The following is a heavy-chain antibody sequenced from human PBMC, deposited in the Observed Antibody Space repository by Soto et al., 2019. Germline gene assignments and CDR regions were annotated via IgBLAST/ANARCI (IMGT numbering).Heavy chain of an antibody. V-gene: IGHV4-39*01. CDR1: GGSISSSSYY. CDR2: IYYSGST. D-gene: IGHD3-16*01. Sequence: SETLSLTCTVSGGSISSSSYYWGWIRQPPGKGLEWIGSIYYSGSTYYNPSLKSRVTISVDTSKNQFSLKLSSVTAADTAVYYCARLGAQEIDPWGQGTLVTVS. CDR3: ARLGAQEIDP. J-gene: IGHJ5*02.